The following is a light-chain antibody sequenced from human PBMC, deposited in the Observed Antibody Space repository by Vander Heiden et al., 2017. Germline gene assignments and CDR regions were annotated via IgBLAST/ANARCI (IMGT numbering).Light chain of an antibody. J-gene: IGKJ1*01. V-gene: IGKV3-15*01. CDR1: QSVSSN. CDR2: GAS. Sequence: DIVMTQSPATLSVSPAARATLSCSASQSVSSNLAWYQQKPGQAPRLLIYGASTRGTGIPARFSGSRSGTEFTLTISSLQSEDFAVYYCQQYNNWPPWTFGQGTKVEIK. CDR3: QQYNNWPPWT.